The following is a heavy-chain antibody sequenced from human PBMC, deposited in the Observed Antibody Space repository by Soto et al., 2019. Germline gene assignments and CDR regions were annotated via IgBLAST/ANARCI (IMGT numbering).Heavy chain of an antibody. J-gene: IGHJ4*02. CDR1: GGSISSSSYY. Sequence: ETLSLTCTVSGGSISSSSYYWGWIRQPPGKGLEWIGSIYYSGSTYYNPSLKSRVTISVDTSKNQFSLKLSSVTAADTAVYYCARQQMDTAMVRHDYWGQGTLVT. V-gene: IGHV4-39*01. D-gene: IGHD5-18*01. CDR2: IYYSGST. CDR3: ARQQMDTAMVRHDY.